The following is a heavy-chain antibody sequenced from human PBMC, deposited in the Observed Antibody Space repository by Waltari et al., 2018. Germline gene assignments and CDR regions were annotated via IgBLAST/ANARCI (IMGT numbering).Heavy chain of an antibody. Sequence: QVQLQESGPGLVKPSGTLSLICAVSGDSISSSHWWSWVRLPPGKGLEWIGEIYHSGTANPNPSLKSRVTMSVDKSKNHFSLQLSSVTAEDTAIYYCAREVSGKYWYFDLWGRGTLVNVSS. D-gene: IGHD6-25*01. CDR2: IYHSGTA. V-gene: IGHV4-4*02. CDR1: GDSISSSHW. CDR3: AREVSGKYWYFDL. J-gene: IGHJ2*01.